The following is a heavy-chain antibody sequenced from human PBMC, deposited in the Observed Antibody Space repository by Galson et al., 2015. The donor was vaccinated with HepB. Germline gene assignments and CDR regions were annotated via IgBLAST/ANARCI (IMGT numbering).Heavy chain of an antibody. D-gene: IGHD3-3*01. CDR1: GFIFENYW. J-gene: IGHJ5*02. Sequence: SLRLSCAASGFIFENYWMDWVRQAPGKGMEWVSRINTDGSKADFADSVKGRFTVSRDNAKNTLFLQMNNLRVDDTAFYYCAREISAHSFGPNWLDPWGQGTLVTVSS. V-gene: IGHV3-74*01. CDR2: INTDGSKA. CDR3: AREISAHSFGPNWLDP.